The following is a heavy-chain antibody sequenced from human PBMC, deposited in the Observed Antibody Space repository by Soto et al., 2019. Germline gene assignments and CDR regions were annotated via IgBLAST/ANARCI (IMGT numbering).Heavy chain of an antibody. CDR1: GGTFSSYA. J-gene: IGHJ4*02. Sequence: QVQLVQSGAEVKKPGSSVKVSCKASGGTFSSYAISWVRQAPGQGLEWMGGIIPIFGTANYAQKFQGRVTITADESTSTAYMELSCLSSEDTAVYYCARAGGYDRRWELRFDYWGQGTLVTVSS. CDR2: IIPIFGTA. D-gene: IGHD1-26*01. V-gene: IGHV1-69*12. CDR3: ARAGGYDRRWELRFDY.